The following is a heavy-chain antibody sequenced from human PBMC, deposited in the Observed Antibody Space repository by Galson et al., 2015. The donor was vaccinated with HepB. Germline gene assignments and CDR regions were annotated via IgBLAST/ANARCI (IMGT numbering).Heavy chain of an antibody. CDR1: GYSIVRYG. D-gene: IGHD3-22*01. V-gene: IGHV1-18*01. CDR3: ARVVYYYDSRGSSHFTH. CDR2: INTYNGNT. J-gene: IGHJ4*02. Sequence: SVKVSCKASGYSIVRYGISWVRQAPGQGLEWVGWINTYNGNTDYAQKLQGRVTMTTDTSATTAYMELRSLRSDDTAVYYCARVVYYYDSRGSSHFTHWGQGTLVTVSS.